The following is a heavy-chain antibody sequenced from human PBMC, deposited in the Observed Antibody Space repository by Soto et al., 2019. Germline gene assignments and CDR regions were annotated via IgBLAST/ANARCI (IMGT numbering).Heavy chain of an antibody. CDR1: GGTFSSYT. V-gene: IGHV1-69*02. Sequence: AASVKVSCKASGGTFSSYTISWVRQAPGQGLEWMGRIIPILGIANYAQKFQGRVTITADKSTSTAYMELSSLRSEDTAVYYCARQPPDYDFWSGYYSFDYWGQGTLVTVSS. CDR2: IIPILGIA. D-gene: IGHD3-3*01. CDR3: ARQPPDYDFWSGYYSFDY. J-gene: IGHJ4*02.